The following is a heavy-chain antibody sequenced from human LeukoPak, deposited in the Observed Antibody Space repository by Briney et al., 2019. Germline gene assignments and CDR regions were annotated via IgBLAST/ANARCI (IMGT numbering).Heavy chain of an antibody. CDR2: TYYRSKWHN. Sequence: SQTLSLTCAVSGDSVSSSSAVWNWIRQSPSRGLEWLGRTYYRSKWHNEYAESVKSRISITSDTSKNQFSLQLNSVSPEDTAEYFCAGTTDYSSFLAFWGQGTLVTVSS. J-gene: IGHJ4*02. CDR1: GDSVSSSSAV. D-gene: IGHD4-11*01. V-gene: IGHV6-1*01. CDR3: AGTTDYSSFLAF.